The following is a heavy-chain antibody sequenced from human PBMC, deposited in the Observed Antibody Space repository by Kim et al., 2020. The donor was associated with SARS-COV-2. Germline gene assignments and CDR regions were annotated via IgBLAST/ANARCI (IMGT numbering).Heavy chain of an antibody. J-gene: IGHJ6*02. D-gene: IGHD6-13*01. CDR3: ARGSSSSWYSTGYYYYYGMDV. CDR2: IYYSGNT. Sequence: SETLSLTCTVSGGSISSYYWSWIRQPPGKGLEWIGYIYYSGNTNYNPSLKSRVTISVDTSKNQFSQKLSSVSAADTAVYYCARGSSSSWYSTGYYYYYGMDVWGQGTTVTFSS. V-gene: IGHV4-59*01. CDR1: GGSISSYY.